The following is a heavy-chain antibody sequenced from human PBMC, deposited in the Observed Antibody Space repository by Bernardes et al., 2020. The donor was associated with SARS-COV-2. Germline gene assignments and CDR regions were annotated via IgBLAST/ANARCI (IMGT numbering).Heavy chain of an antibody. D-gene: IGHD6-19*01. J-gene: IGHJ5*02. CDR2: INHSGST. CDR3: ARGQRSSDGERGGGGRRYNWFDP. V-gene: IGHV4-34*01. Sequence: SETLSLTCAAYGGSFSGYYWSWIRQPPGKGLEWIGEINHSGSTNYNPSLKSRVTISVDKSKNQFSLQLSPVTAADTAVYYCARGQRSSDGERGGGGRRYNWFDPCSQGTLVIVSS. CDR1: GGSFSGYY.